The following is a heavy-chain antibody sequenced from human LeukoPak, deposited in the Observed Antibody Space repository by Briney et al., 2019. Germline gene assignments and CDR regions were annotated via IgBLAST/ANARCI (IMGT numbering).Heavy chain of an antibody. CDR1: GFTFSSYA. D-gene: IGHD2-15*01. V-gene: IGHV3-7*01. J-gene: IGHJ4*02. CDR2: IKEDGREK. Sequence: GGSLRLSCAASGFTFSSYAMHWVRQAPGKGLEWVANIKEDGREKKYVDSLKDRFTISRDNTKNSVYLQMSGLRVDDTAIYYCARDKEGGSNDHWGQGTLVTVSS. CDR3: ARDKEGGSNDH.